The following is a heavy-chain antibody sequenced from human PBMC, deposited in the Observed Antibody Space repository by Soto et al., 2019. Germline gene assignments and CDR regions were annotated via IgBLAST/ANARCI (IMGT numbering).Heavy chain of an antibody. J-gene: IGHJ4*02. V-gene: IGHV3-7*01. CDR2: IKQDGSEK. D-gene: IGHD3-10*01. Sequence: PGGSLRLSCAASGFTFSTYWMSWVRQAPGKGLEWVANIKQDGSEKYYVDSVKGRFTISRDNAKNSLYLQMNSLRAGDTAVYYCARDETYYYGSGPVGGQGTLVTVSS. CDR3: ARDETYYYGSGPV. CDR1: GFTFSTYW.